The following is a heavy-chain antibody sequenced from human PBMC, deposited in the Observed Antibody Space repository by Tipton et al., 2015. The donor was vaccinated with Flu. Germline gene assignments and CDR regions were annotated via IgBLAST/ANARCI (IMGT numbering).Heavy chain of an antibody. J-gene: IGHJ4*02. D-gene: IGHD3-22*01. Sequence: SLRLSCAASGFTFSSYGMHWVRQAPGKGLEWVAVIWYDGSNKYYADSVKGRFTISRDNSKNTLYLQMNSLRAEDTAVYYCARGSYYYDSSGYSDYWGRGTLVTVSS. CDR3: ARGSYYYDSSGYSDY. CDR1: GFTFSSYG. CDR2: IWYDGSNK. V-gene: IGHV3-33*01.